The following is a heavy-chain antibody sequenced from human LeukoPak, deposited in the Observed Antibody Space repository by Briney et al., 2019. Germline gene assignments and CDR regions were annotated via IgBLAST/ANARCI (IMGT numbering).Heavy chain of an antibody. CDR2: INHSGST. J-gene: IGHJ3*02. CDR3: ARDREDYYDSSGYGAAFDI. V-gene: IGHV4-34*01. CDR1: GGSFSGYY. Sequence: SETLSLTCAVYGGSFSGYYWSWIRQPPGKGLEWIGEINHSGSTNYNPSLKSRVTISVDTSKNQFSLKLSSVTAADTAVYYCARDREDYYDSSGYGAAFDIWGQGTMVTVSS. D-gene: IGHD3-22*01.